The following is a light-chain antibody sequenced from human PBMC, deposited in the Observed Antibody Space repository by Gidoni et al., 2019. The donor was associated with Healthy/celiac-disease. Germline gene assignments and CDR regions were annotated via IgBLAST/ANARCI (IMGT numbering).Light chain of an antibody. CDR3: QQYHSYSWT. V-gene: IGKV1-5*03. Sequence: DIQMTQSPSTLSASVADRVTITCRASQCISSWLPWYQQKPGKAPKLLIYKASSLASGVPSRLSGSGSGTAFTLPISSLQPDDFSTYYCQQYHSYSWTFGQGTKVEIK. CDR2: KAS. CDR1: QCISSW. J-gene: IGKJ1*01.